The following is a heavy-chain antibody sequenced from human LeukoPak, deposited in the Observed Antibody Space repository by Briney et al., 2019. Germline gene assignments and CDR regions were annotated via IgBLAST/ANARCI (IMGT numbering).Heavy chain of an antibody. CDR1: GFTFSSYS. J-gene: IGHJ6*02. CDR3: ARFGAAAGDGMDV. D-gene: IGHD6-13*01. CDR2: ISSSSSYI. V-gene: IGHV3-21*01. Sequence: GGSLRLSCAASGFTFSSYSMNWVRQAPGKGLEWVSSISSSSSYIYYADSVKGRSTISRDNAKNSLYLQMNSLRAEDTAVYYCARFGAAAGDGMDVWGQGTTVTVSS.